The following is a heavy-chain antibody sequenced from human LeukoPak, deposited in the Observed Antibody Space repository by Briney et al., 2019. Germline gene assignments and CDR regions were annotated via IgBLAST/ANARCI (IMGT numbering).Heavy chain of an antibody. D-gene: IGHD5-18*01. J-gene: IGHJ6*02. V-gene: IGHV1-46*01. Sequence: ASVKVSCKASGYTFTSYYIHWVRQAPGQGLEWMGIINPSGGSTSYAQKFQGRVTMTRDTSTSTVYMELSSLRSEDTAVYYCAREGGIQLWTTGYYYGMDVWGQGTTVIVSS. CDR1: GYTFTSYY. CDR3: AREGGIQLWTTGYYYGMDV. CDR2: INPSGGST.